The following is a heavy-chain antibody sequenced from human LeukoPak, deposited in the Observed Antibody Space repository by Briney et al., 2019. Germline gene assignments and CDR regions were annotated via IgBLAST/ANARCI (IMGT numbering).Heavy chain of an antibody. D-gene: IGHD4-11*01. CDR1: GFTLSNYW. J-gene: IGHJ4*02. CDR2: IKQDGSEK. Sequence: GGSLRPSCAASGFTLSNYWMSWVRQAPGKGLEWVANIKQDGSEKNYVDSVKGRFTISRDNAKNPLFLQMNSLRAEDTAVYYCAKDPYSKSDYWGQGTLVTVSS. V-gene: IGHV3-7*01. CDR3: AKDPYSKSDY.